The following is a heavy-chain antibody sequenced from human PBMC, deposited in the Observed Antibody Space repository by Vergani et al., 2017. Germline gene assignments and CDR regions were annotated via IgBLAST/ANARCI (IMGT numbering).Heavy chain of an antibody. V-gene: IGHV3-20*04. CDR3: ARVTPEEGKVVVVTAHDY. Sequence: EVQLVESGGGVVRPGGSLRLSCAASGFTFDDYGMSWVRHAPGKGLEWVSGINWNGGSTGYADSVKGRFTISRDNAKNSLYLQMNSLRAEDTALYYCARVTPEEGKVVVVTAHDYWGQGTLVTVSS. D-gene: IGHD2-21*02. CDR1: GFTFDDYG. CDR2: INWNGGST. J-gene: IGHJ4*02.